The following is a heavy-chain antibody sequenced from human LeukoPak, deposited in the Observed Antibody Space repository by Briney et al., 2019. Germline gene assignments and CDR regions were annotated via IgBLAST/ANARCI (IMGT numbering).Heavy chain of an antibody. CDR2: INPSGGST. J-gene: IGHJ4*02. Sequence: ASVKVSCKASGYTFTSYYMHWVRQAPGQGLEWMGIINPSGGSTSYAQKFQGRVTMTRDTSTSTVYMELSSLGSEDTAVYYCARVLYSSGWLAQIDYWGQGTLVTVSS. V-gene: IGHV1-46*01. CDR1: GYTFTSYY. CDR3: ARVLYSSGWLAQIDY. D-gene: IGHD6-19*01.